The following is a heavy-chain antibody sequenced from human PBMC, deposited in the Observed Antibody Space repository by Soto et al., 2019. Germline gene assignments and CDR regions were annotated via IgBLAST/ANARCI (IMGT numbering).Heavy chain of an antibody. CDR1: GYTFTRHW. D-gene: IGHD1-26*01. V-gene: IGHV5-51*01. CDR3: VRVGLVGPSSLSNAWFDP. J-gene: IGHJ5*02. CDR2: IYPGDSDT. Sequence: PGESLKISCKGSGYTFTRHWIGWVRQMPGKGLEWLGIIYPGDSDTRYSPSFQGQFTFSADKSISTAYLQWSSLKASDTAMYYCVRVGLVGPSSLSNAWFDPWVQGTLVTVSS.